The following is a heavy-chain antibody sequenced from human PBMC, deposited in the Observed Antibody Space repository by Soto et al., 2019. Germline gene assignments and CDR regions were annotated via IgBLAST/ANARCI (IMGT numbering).Heavy chain of an antibody. CDR2: IFQSGST. CDR1: GGTIRSPDW. CDR3: ARGRGRYSSVWSWFDP. D-gene: IGHD6-19*01. Sequence: QVQLQESGPGLVEPSGTLSLTCGVSGGTIRSPDWWTWARQPPWRGLEWIGEIFQSGSTNYTPSLESRVTISVDKAHNQFSLTLTYVTAAETAVYFCARGRGRYSSVWSWFDPWCPGILVTISS. V-gene: IGHV4-4*02. J-gene: IGHJ5*02.